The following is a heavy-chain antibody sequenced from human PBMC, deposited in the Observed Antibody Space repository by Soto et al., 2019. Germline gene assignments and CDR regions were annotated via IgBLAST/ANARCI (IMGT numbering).Heavy chain of an antibody. J-gene: IGHJ5*02. CDR1: GFTFTGSA. CDR3: ARHQDIVLVPGAP. V-gene: IGHV3-73*01. D-gene: IGHD2-2*01. Sequence: EVQLVESGGGLVQPGGSLKLSCAASGFTFTGSAMHWVRQASGKGLEWVGRIRSKANNYATTYAASVKGRFTISRVDSKNTAYLQMNSLKTEDTAVYYCARHQDIVLVPGAPWGQGTLVTVSS. CDR2: IRSKANNYAT.